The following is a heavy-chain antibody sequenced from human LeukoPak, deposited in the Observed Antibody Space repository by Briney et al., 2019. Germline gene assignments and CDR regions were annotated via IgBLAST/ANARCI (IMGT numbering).Heavy chain of an antibody. Sequence: GGSPRLSCAASGFTVNGNYITWVRQAPGKGLEWVSTIYGAGSIYYADSVKGRFTLSRDNSKNTLYFQMNSLRAEDTAVYYCARGLEMAAIKGAAFDIWGQGTMVIVSS. CDR1: GFTVNGNY. CDR3: ARGLEMAAIKGAAFDI. J-gene: IGHJ3*02. D-gene: IGHD5-24*01. CDR2: IYGAGSI. V-gene: IGHV3-53*01.